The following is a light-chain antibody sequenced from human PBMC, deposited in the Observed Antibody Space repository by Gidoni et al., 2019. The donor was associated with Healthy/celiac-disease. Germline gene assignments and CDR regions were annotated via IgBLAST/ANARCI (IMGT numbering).Light chain of an antibody. V-gene: IGKV1-39*01. CDR1: QSISSY. J-gene: IGKJ4*02. CDR3: QQSYSRG. CDR2: AAS. Sequence: DIQLTQSPSPLSASVGDRVTITGRASQSISSYLNWYQQKPGKAPKLLIYAASSLQSGVPSQFSGSGSGTDFTLTISSLQPEDFATYYCQQSYSRGFGGGTKVEIK.